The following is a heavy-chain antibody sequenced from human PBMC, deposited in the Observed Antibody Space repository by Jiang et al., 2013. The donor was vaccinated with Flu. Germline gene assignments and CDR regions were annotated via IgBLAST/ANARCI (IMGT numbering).Heavy chain of an antibody. V-gene: IGHV5-51*01. Sequence: SPSFQGQVTISADKSITTAFLQWTSLKASDTAIYYCARRRSSGHYDAFDIWGQGTMVTVSS. D-gene: IGHD3-22*01. J-gene: IGHJ3*02. CDR3: ARRRSSGHYDAFDI.